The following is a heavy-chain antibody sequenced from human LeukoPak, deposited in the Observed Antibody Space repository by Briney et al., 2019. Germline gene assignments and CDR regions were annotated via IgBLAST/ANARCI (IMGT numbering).Heavy chain of an antibody. CDR3: ARAWYNWNDGLFDI. D-gene: IGHD1-20*01. CDR2: IYTSGST. J-gene: IGHJ3*02. V-gene: IGHV4-61*02. CDR1: GGSISSGSYY. Sequence: SQTLSLTCTVSGGSISSGSYYWRWIRQPAGKGLEWIGRIYTSGSTNYNPSRKSRLTISVDTSKSQFSLKLSSVTAADTAVYYCARAWYNWNDGLFDIWGQGTMVTVSS.